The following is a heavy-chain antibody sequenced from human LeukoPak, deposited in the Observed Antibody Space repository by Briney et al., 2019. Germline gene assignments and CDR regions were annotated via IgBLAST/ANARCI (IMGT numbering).Heavy chain of an antibody. D-gene: IGHD6-19*01. CDR1: GDTLITHY. V-gene: IGHV1-69*04. CDR3: ARDEEGVAGQNTFAY. CDR2: IVPVIGVA. J-gene: IGHJ4*02. Sequence: SVKVSCKAPGDTLITHYISWVRQAPGQGLEWVGRIVPVIGVATYAQSLQGRVIITADRSTNTAYMELSSLRFEDSAVYYCARDEEGVAGQNTFAYWGQGTLVTVSS.